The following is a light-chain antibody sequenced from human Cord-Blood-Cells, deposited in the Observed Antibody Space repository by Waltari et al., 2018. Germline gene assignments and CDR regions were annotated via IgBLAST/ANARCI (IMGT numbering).Light chain of an antibody. CDR2: AAS. CDR3: QQLNSYPLT. Sequence: IQLTQSPSSLSASVGDRVTITCRASQGISSYLAWYQQKPGKAPKLLIYAASTLQSGVPSRFSGSGSRTDFTLTISSLQPEDFATYDCQQLNSYPLTFGGGTKVEIK. V-gene: IGKV1-9*01. J-gene: IGKJ4*01. CDR1: QGISSY.